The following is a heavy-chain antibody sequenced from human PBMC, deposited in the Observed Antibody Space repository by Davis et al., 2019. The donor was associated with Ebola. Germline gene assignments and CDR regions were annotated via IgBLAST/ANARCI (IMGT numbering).Heavy chain of an antibody. CDR3: ARVPAATDNYYYYGMDV. CDR2: IWSDGHTK. CDR1: GFIFNDYG. J-gene: IGHJ6*02. V-gene: IGHV3-33*01. Sequence: GESLKISCAASGFIFNDYGMHWVRQAPGKGLDWVAVIWSDGHTKYYADSVKGRFTISRDNSKNTLYLQMNSLRAEDTAVYYCARVPAATDNYYYYGMDVWGQGTTVTVSS. D-gene: IGHD2-2*01.